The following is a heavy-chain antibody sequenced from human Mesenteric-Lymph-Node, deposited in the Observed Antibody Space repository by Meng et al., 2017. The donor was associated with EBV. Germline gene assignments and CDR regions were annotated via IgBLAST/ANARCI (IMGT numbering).Heavy chain of an antibody. J-gene: IGHJ4*02. CDR2: IIPIFGTA. Sequence: GAWVRKPGPSCRVSGKASGGTFSSYAISWVRQAPGQGLEWMGGIIPIFGTANYAQKFQGRVTITADESTSTAYMELSSLRSEDTAVYYCANGSGSYSPYYFDYWGQGTLVTVSS. D-gene: IGHD3-10*01. V-gene: IGHV1-69*01. CDR3: ANGSGSYSPYYFDY. CDR1: GGTFSSYA.